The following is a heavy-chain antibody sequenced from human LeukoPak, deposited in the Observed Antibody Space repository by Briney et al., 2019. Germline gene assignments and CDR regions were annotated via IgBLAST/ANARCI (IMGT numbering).Heavy chain of an antibody. D-gene: IGHD4-23*01. J-gene: IGHJ3*02. V-gene: IGHV4-59*01. Sequence: SETLSLTCTVSGGSISSYYLSWIRQPPGKGLEWIGYIYYSGSTNYNPSLKSRVTISADTTKSQFSLKLSSVTAADTAVYYCAKDFDTTVVLDAFDMWGQGTLVAVSS. CDR2: IYYSGST. CDR3: AKDFDTTVVLDAFDM. CDR1: GGSISSYY.